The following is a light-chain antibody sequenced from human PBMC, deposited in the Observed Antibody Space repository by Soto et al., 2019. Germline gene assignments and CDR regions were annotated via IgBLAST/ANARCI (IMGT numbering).Light chain of an antibody. CDR3: AVWDDKLTGWV. Sequence: QPVLTQPPSASGTPGQRVTISCSGSSSNIGGDYVSWFQQFPGTAPKVLIYRNNQRPSGVPDRFSGSKSGTSASLAISGLRSEDETDYYCAVWDDKLTGWVFGGGTKLTVL. J-gene: IGLJ3*02. CDR2: RNN. CDR1: SSNIGGDY. V-gene: IGLV1-47*01.